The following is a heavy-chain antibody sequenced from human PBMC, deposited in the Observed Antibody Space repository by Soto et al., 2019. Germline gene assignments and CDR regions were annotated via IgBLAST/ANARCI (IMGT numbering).Heavy chain of an antibody. Sequence: SETLSRTCTVSGGSLSSYYWSWIRQPAGKGLEWIGRIYTSGSTNYNPSLKSRVTMSVDTSKNQFSLKLSSVTAADTAVYYCASTRYYDSSGYSPSYYYYGMDVWGQGTTVTVSS. CDR1: GGSLSSYY. CDR2: IYTSGST. D-gene: IGHD3-22*01. CDR3: ASTRYYDSSGYSPSYYYYGMDV. J-gene: IGHJ6*02. V-gene: IGHV4-4*07.